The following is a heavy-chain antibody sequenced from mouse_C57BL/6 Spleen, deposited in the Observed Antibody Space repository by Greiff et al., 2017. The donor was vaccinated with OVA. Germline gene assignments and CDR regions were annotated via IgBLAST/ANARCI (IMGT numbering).Heavy chain of an antibody. J-gene: IGHJ4*01. CDR1: GYTFTSYW. Sequence: VQLQQPGAELVKPGASVKLSCKASGYTFTSYWMHWVKQRPGQGLEWIGMIYPNSGSTNYNEKFKSKATLTVDKSSSTAYMQLSSLTSEDSEVYYCATSTTVPYSMDYWGQGTSVTVSS. D-gene: IGHD1-1*01. CDR2: IYPNSGST. V-gene: IGHV1-64*01. CDR3: ATSTTVPYSMDY.